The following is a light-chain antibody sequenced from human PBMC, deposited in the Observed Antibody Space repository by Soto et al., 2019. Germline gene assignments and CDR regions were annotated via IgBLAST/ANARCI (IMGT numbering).Light chain of an antibody. J-gene: IGLJ3*02. Sequence: SYELTQPPSVSMSPGQTARITCSGDALPKQYAYWYRQKPGQAPVLVIYKDSERPSGIPERFSGSSSGTTVTLTISGVQAEDEADYYCQSADSSGTYPVFGGGTKLTVL. CDR3: QSADSSGTYPV. V-gene: IGLV3-25*03. CDR1: ALPKQY. CDR2: KDS.